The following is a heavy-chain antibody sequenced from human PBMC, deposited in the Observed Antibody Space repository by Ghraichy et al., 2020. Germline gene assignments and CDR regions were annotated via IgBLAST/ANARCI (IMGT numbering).Heavy chain of an antibody. D-gene: IGHD6-19*01. V-gene: IGHV2-26*01. J-gene: IGHJ4*02. CDR3: ARIVRLSSGWFHVPGAYYFDY. CDR1: GFSLSNARLG. CDR2: IFSNDEK. Sequence: SGPTLVKPTETLTLTCTVSGFSLSNARLGVSWIRQPPGKALEWLAHIFSNDEKSYSTSLKSRLTISKDTSKSQVVLTMTNMDPVDTATYYCARIVRLSSGWFHVPGAYYFDYWGQGTLVTVSS.